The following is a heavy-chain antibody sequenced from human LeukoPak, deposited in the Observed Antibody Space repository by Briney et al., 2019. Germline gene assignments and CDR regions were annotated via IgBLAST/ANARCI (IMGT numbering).Heavy chain of an antibody. CDR2: INTNTGNP. V-gene: IGHV7-4-1*02. CDR1: GYTFTSYA. J-gene: IGHJ5*02. D-gene: IGHD3-10*01. CDR3: AYGVRGVTHDWFDP. Sequence: GASVKVSCKASGYTFTSYAMNWVRQAPGQGLEWMGWINTNTGNPTYAQGFTGRFVFSLDTSVSTAYLQISSLKAEDTAVYYCAYGVRGVTHDWFDPWGQGTLVTVSS.